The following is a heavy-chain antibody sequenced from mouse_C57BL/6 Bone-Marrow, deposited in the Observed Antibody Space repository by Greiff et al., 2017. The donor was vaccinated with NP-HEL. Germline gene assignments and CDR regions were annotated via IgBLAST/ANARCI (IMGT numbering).Heavy chain of an antibody. Sequence: EVKLQESGGGLVQPGGSLKLSCAASGFTFSDYYMYWVRQTPEKRLEWVAYISNGGGSTYYPDTVKGRFTISRDNAKNTLYLQMSGLKSEDTAMYYCARPLYYGSSYWYFEVWGTGTTGTVSS. CDR3: ARPLYYGSSYWYFEV. J-gene: IGHJ1*03. CDR1: GFTFSDYY. V-gene: IGHV5-12*01. D-gene: IGHD1-1*01. CDR2: ISNGGGST.